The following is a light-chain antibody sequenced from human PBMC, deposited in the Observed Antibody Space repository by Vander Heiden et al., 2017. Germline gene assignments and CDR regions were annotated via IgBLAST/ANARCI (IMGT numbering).Light chain of an antibody. J-gene: IGLJ1*01. CDR1: SSDIGSYNY. V-gene: IGLV2-14*01. Sequence: QSALTQPASVSASPGQSITIPCTGRSSDIGSYNYVSWYQHHPGKAPNLIIFEVSNRPSGVSNLFSGSKSCNTASLTISGLQAEDDADYYCSSYTRSDQGVFRSGTSVTVL. CDR3: SSYTRSDQGV. CDR2: EVS.